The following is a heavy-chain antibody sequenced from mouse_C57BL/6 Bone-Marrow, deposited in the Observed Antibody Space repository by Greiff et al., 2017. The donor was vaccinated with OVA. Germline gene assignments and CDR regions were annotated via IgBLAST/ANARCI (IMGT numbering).Heavy chain of an antibody. D-gene: IGHD2-12*01. Sequence: VKLQQPGAELVRPGSSVKLSCKASGYTFTSYWMDWVKQRPGQGLEWIGNIYPSDSETHYNQKFKDKATLTVDKSSSTAYMQLSSLTSEDSAVYYCAVGLRRFAYWCHGTLVTVSA. J-gene: IGHJ3*01. CDR3: AVGLRRFAY. CDR2: IYPSDSET. CDR1: GYTFTSYW. V-gene: IGHV1-61*01.